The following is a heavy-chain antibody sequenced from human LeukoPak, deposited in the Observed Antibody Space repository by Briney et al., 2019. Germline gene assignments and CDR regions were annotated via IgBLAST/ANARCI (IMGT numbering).Heavy chain of an antibody. CDR1: GGTFSSYA. CDR3: AAGGTSPSSPFDY. CDR2: IIPIFGTA. Sequence: SVKVSCKASGGTFSSYAISWVRQAPGQGLEWMGGIIPIFGTANYAQKFQGRVTITTDESTSTAYMELSSLRSEDTAVYYCAAGGTSPSSPFDYWGQGTLVNVSS. D-gene: IGHD2-2*01. J-gene: IGHJ4*02. V-gene: IGHV1-69*05.